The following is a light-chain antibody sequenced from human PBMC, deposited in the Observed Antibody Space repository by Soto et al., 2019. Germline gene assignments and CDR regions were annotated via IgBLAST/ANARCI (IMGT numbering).Light chain of an antibody. CDR3: AAWDDSLSARV. CDR2: AND. J-gene: IGLJ3*02. V-gene: IGLV1-47*01. CDR1: GSNVGTSY. Sequence: QSVLTRRPSASGTPGQRVTISCSGSGSNVGTSYVCWYQQLPGTAPKLLIYANDQRPSGVPDRFSGSKSGTSASLAISGLRSEDEADYYCAAWDDSLSARVFGVGTKVTVL.